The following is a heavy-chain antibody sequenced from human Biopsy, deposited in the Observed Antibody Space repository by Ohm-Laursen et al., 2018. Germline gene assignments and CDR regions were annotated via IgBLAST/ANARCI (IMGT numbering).Heavy chain of an antibody. CDR3: ARGYAGLYEAFDF. J-gene: IGHJ3*01. CDR1: GASVSSGSYD. V-gene: IGHV4-61*01. Sequence: GTLSLTCPVSGASVSSGSYDWSWIRQPPGKGLEWIGNIYNDVSTKYNPSLRSRVTISADKSANQFSLKLRSVTAADTAAYYCARGYAGLYEAFDFWGQGTVVTVAS. D-gene: IGHD5-18*01. CDR2: IYNDVST.